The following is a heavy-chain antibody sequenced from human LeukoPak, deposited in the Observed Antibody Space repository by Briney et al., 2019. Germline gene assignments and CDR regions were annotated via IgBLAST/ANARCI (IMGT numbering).Heavy chain of an antibody. D-gene: IGHD5-12*01. V-gene: IGHV3-74*01. CDR3: AKRGSGYDLDY. J-gene: IGHJ4*02. CDR2: INSDGSST. Sequence: GGSLRLSCAASGFTFSSYWMHWVRQAPGKGLVWVSRINSDGSSTSYADSVKGRFTISRDNAKNTLYLQMNSLRAEDTAVYYCAKRGSGYDLDYWGQGTLVTVSS. CDR1: GFTFSSYW.